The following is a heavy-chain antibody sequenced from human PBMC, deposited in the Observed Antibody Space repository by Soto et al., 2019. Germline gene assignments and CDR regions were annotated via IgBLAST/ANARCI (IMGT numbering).Heavy chain of an antibody. CDR1: GYTFATYG. D-gene: IGHD6-6*01. Sequence: GASVKVSCKASGYTFATYGITWVRQAPGQGLEWVAWISVHTGDTKYAQKLQGRVTLTTDTFTTTAYMELRGLTSDDTAIYYCARARAEHSSSFSYYFDSWGQGTLVTVSS. CDR3: ARARAEHSSSFSYYFDS. CDR2: ISVHTGDT. V-gene: IGHV1-18*01. J-gene: IGHJ4*02.